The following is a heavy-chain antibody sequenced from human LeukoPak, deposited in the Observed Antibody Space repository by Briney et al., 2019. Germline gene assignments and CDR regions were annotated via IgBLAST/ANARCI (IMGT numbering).Heavy chain of an antibody. V-gene: IGHV3-74*01. CDR2: INSDGGGA. CDR1: GITFGNNW. CDR3: ARDVPHNWFDT. J-gene: IGHJ5*02. Sequence: GGSLRLSCAASGITFGNNWMHWVRQGPGKGLVWISRINSDGGGAIYANSAKGRFTVSRDNAKNTLYLQMNSLRAEDTAVYYCARDVPHNWFDTWGQGTLVTVSS.